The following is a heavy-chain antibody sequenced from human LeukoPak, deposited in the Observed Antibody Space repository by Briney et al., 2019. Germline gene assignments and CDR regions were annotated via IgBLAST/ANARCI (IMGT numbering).Heavy chain of an antibody. D-gene: IGHD1-26*01. V-gene: IGHV3-21*01. CDR3: ARGGSYSNDAFDI. CDR2: ISSSSSYI. J-gene: IGHJ3*02. CDR1: GFTFSSYS. Sequence: PGGSLRLSCAASGFTFSSYSMNWVRQAPGKGLEWVSSISSSSSYIYYADSVKGRFTISRDNAKNSLYLQMNSLRAEDTAVYYCARGGSYSNDAFDIWGQGTMVTVAS.